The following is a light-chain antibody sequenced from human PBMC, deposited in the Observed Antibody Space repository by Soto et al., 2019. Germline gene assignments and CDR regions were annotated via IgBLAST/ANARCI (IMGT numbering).Light chain of an antibody. CDR2: ITN. CDR1: TGPVTSNYF. V-gene: IGLV7-43*01. J-gene: IGLJ3*02. CDR3: LLHSGGLRV. Sequence: QAVVTQEPSLTVSPGGAVTLTCASSTGPVTSNYFPNWFQQKPGQAPRSLLYITNNKHSWTPARFSGSLLGGKAALPLSDVQPEDEADYYCLLHSGGLRVFGGGTKLTVL.